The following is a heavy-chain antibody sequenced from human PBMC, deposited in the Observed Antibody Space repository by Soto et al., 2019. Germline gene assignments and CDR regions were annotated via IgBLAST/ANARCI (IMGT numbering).Heavy chain of an antibody. CDR1: GFTFSSNA. D-gene: IGHD2-15*01. Sequence: GGSLRLSCAASGFTFSSNAMSWVRQAPGKGLEWVSAISGSGGSTYYADSVKGRFTISRDNAKKSLYLQMNSLRSEDTAVYYCGRDSVTSHIAYCGEGT. V-gene: IGHV3-23*01. J-gene: IGHJ4*02. CDR2: ISGSGGST. CDR3: GRDSVTSHIAY.